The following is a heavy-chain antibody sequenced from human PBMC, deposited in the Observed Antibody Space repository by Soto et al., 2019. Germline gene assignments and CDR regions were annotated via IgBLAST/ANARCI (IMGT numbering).Heavy chain of an antibody. Sequence: GGSLSLSCAASGFTFSSYGMHWVRQAPGKGLEWVAVISYDGSNKYYADSVKGRFTISRDNSKNTLYLQMNSLRAEDTAVYYCAKALLWFGESLYYYYGMDVWGQGTTVTVSS. J-gene: IGHJ6*02. CDR2: ISYDGSNK. V-gene: IGHV3-30*18. D-gene: IGHD3-10*01. CDR3: AKALLWFGESLYYYYGMDV. CDR1: GFTFSSYG.